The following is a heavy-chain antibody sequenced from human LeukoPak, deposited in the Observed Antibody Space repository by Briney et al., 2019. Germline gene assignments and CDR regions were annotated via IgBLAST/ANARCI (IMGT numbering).Heavy chain of an antibody. J-gene: IGHJ4*02. CDR2: IRYDGSDK. D-gene: IGHD1-26*01. Sequence: GGSLRLSCAASGFIFSSYGIHWVRQAPGKGLEWVAFIRYDGSDKYYADSVKGRFTISRDNSKNKVYLQMNSLRAEDTAVYYCAKDAWEVGATSEIDYWGQGTLVTVSS. CDR3: AKDAWEVGATSEIDY. CDR1: GFIFSSYG. V-gene: IGHV3-30*02.